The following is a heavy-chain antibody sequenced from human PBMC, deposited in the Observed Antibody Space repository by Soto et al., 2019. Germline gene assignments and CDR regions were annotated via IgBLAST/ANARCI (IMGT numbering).Heavy chain of an antibody. V-gene: IGHV1-69*13. D-gene: IGHD3-9*01. CDR3: ARVYDILTGYRYYFDY. Sequence: SVKVSCKASGGTFSSYAISWVRQAPGQGLEWMGGIIPIFGTANYAQRFQGRVTITADESTSTAYVELSSLRSEDTAVYYCARVYDILTGYRYYFDYWGQGTLVTVSS. CDR1: GGTFSSYA. CDR2: IIPIFGTA. J-gene: IGHJ4*02.